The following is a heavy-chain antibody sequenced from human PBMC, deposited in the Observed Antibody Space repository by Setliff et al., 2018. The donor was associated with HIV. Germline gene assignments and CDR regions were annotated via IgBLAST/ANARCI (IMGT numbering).Heavy chain of an antibody. CDR1: GGSISSYY. Sequence: PSETLSLTCTVSGGSISSYYWSWIRLPPGKGLEWIGYIYTSGITNYNPSLKSRVTMSVDTSKNQFSLKLGSVTAADTAVYYCARDYSGWYYFDCWGLGTLVTVSS. D-gene: IGHD6-19*01. CDR2: IYTSGIT. V-gene: IGHV4-4*08. CDR3: ARDYSGWYYFDC. J-gene: IGHJ4*02.